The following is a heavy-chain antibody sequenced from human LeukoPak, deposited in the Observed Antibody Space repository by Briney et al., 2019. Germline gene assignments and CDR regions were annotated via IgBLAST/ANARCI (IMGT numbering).Heavy chain of an antibody. V-gene: IGHV4-34*01. CDR2: INHSGST. CDR1: GGPFSGYY. J-gene: IGHJ4*02. D-gene: IGHD3-10*01. CDR3: ARGRFDFYGSGSYYQASKLDY. Sequence: SETLSLTCAVYGGPFSGYYWSWIRQPPGKGLEWIGEINHSGSTNYNPSLKSRVTISVDTSKNQFSLKLSSVTAADTAVYYCARGRFDFYGSGSYYQASKLDYWGQGTLVTVSS.